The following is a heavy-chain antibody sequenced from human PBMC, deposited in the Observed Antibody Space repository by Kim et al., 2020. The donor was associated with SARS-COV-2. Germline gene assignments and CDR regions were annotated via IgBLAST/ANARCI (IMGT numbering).Heavy chain of an antibody. Sequence: LSLTCAASGFTFSSYWMSWVRQAPGKGLEWVANIKQDGSEEKYVESVRGRFTISRDNAKNSLYLQMNSLRAEDTAVYYCARVGCSTNNCFDAFDVWGQGTMVTVSS. CDR1: GFTFSSYW. CDR3: ARVGCSTNNCFDAFDV. D-gene: IGHD2-2*01. J-gene: IGHJ3*01. CDR2: IKQDGSEE. V-gene: IGHV3-7*03.